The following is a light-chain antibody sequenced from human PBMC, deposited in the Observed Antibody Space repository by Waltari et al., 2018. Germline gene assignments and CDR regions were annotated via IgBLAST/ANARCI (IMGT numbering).Light chain of an antibody. CDR2: AAT. J-gene: IGKJ1*01. CDR3: LQLSDDPRT. CDR1: QGIGSD. Sequence: IQLTQSPSSLSADVGDRLTMSCRASQGIGSDLAWYQQKPGKAPNLLIYAATPLQSGVPSRFSGSGSGTDFTLTISSLQPEDFATYYCLQLSDDPRTFGQGTKVEIK. V-gene: IGKV1-9*01.